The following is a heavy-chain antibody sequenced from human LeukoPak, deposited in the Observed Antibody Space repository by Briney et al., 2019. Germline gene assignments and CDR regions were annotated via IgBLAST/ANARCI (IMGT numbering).Heavy chain of an antibody. CDR1: GDSIYSGGFY. CDR2: IYYSGTT. CDR3: ARVRRLVHDTSFYIES. J-gene: IGHJ4*02. V-gene: IGHV4-31*03. Sequence: PSQTLSLTCTVSGDSIYSGGFYWSWIRQHPGKGLEWIGHIYYSGTTYYNPSLESRLIISVDTSKNEFSLKVSSMTAADTAVYFCARVRRLVHDTSFYIESWGQGTLVTVSS. D-gene: IGHD3-10*01.